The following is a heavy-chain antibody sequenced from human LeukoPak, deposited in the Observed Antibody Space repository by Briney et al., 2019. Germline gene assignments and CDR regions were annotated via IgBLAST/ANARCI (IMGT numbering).Heavy chain of an antibody. CDR2: INPNSGGT. J-gene: IGHJ4*02. D-gene: IGHD1-26*01. CDR3: ARSLGVGATTVY. CDR1: GYTFTGYY. V-gene: IGHV1-2*02. Sequence: ASVTVSCKTSGYTFTGYYMHWVRQAPGQGLEWMGWINPNSGGTNYAQKFQGRVTMTRDTSISTAYMELSRLRSDDTAVYYCARSLGVGATTVYWGQGTLVTVSS.